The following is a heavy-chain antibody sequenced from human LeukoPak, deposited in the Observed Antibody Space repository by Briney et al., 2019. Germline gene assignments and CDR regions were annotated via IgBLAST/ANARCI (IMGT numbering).Heavy chain of an antibody. CDR3: ARSHVEGATYPYH. CDR2: ISSSSSTM. D-gene: IGHD1-26*01. V-gene: IGHV3-48*01. Sequence: PGGTLRLSRAASGFTLSTYSMTWVRQAPGKGREWGSYISSSSSTMYYADSVKGRFNIPRDNANNSLYLQLNSLRAEDTAVYYCARSHVEGATYPYHWGQGTLVTVSS. CDR1: GFTLSTYS. J-gene: IGHJ5*02.